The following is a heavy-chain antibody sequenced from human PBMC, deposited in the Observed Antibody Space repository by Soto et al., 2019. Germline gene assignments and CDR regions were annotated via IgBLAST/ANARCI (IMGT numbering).Heavy chain of an antibody. CDR1: GFSLSTSGVG. CDR2: IYWDDDK. D-gene: IGHD3-16*01. CDR3: ALAYGYVKSDAFDI. Sequence: QITLKESGPTLVKPTQTLTLTCTFSGFSLSTSGVGVGWIRQPPGKALEWLALIYWDDDKRYSPSLKSRLTITKDTSKNQVVLIMTNMDPVDTATYYCALAYGYVKSDAFDIWGQGTMVTVSS. V-gene: IGHV2-5*02. J-gene: IGHJ3*02.